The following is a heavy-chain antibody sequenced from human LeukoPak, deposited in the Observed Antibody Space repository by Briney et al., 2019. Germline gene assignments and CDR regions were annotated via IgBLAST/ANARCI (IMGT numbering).Heavy chain of an antibody. D-gene: IGHD3-22*01. CDR3: AKASMDYYDSSGYYFYYYYGMDV. J-gene: IGHJ6*02. Sequence: GGSLRLSCAASGFTFSSYAMSWVRQAPGKGLEWVSAISGSGGSTYYADSVKGRFTISRDNSKNTLYLQMNSLRAEDTAVYYCAKASMDYYDSSGYYFYYYYGMDVWGQGTMVTVSS. CDR1: GFTFSSYA. V-gene: IGHV3-23*01. CDR2: ISGSGGST.